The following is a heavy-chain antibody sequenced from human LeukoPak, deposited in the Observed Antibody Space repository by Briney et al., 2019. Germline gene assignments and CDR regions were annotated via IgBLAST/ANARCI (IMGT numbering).Heavy chain of an antibody. CDR3: ARRTAAAGAYYMDV. CDR1: GYSFTNYW. D-gene: IGHD6-13*01. J-gene: IGHJ6*03. CDR2: LYPGDCDT. V-gene: IGHV5-51*01. Sequence: GESLKISCKGCGYSFTNYWSAGVRHIRGKGLEARGILYPGDCDTRYRPSFQGQVTISADKSTSTAYLQWSSLKAADSAMYYCARRTAAAGAYYMDVWGKGTTVTVSS.